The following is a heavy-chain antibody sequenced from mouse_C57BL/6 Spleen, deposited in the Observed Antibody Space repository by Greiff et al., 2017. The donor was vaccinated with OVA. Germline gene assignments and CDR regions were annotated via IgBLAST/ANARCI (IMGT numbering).Heavy chain of an antibody. CDR3: ARSGDVWLRRDFDY. Sequence: QVQLQQSGPELVKPGASVKISCKASGYAFSSSWMNWVKQRPGKGLEWIGRIYPGDGYTNYNGKFKGKATLTADKSSSTAYMQLSSLTSEDSAVYVCARSGDVWLRRDFDYWGQGTTLTVSS. J-gene: IGHJ2*01. D-gene: IGHD2-2*01. V-gene: IGHV1-82*01. CDR2: IYPGDGYT. CDR1: GYAFSSSW.